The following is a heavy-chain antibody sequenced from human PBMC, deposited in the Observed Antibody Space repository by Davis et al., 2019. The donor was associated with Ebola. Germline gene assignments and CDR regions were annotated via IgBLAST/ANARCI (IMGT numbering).Heavy chain of an antibody. V-gene: IGHV1-18*01. J-gene: IGHJ4*02. CDR2: ISAYNGNT. Sequence: AASVKVSCKASGYTFTSYGISWVRQAPGQGLEWMGWISAYNGNTNYAQKFQGRVTITRDTSASTAYMELSSLRSEDTAVYYCARLSTRVDYWGQGTLVTVSS. CDR3: ARLSTRVDY. D-gene: IGHD5/OR15-5a*01. CDR1: GYTFTSYG.